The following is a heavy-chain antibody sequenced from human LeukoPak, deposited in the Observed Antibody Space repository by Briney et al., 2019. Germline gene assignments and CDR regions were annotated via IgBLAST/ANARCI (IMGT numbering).Heavy chain of an antibody. Sequence: SETLSLTCTVSGGSISDYYWSWIRQPAGKGLEWIGRIYTNGNSNYNPSLKGRVTMSVDTSKSQVSLKLNSVTAADTAVYYCARKESSIELGGWFDPWGQGILVTVSS. D-gene: IGHD2-2*01. CDR2: IYTNGNS. V-gene: IGHV4-4*07. J-gene: IGHJ5*02. CDR1: GGSISDYY. CDR3: ARKESSIELGGWFDP.